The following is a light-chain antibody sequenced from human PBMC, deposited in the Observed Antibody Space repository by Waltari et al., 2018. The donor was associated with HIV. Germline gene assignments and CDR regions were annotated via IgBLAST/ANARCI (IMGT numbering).Light chain of an antibody. J-gene: IGLJ3*02. Sequence: QSALTQEASVSGTVGQTVTLSRSGNSHNIGIYTLAWYHQISHGTPKTVMFGNSPPSGIPARFSASQSGTSASLTISGLQPEDEAHYYCSTWDNSLSGWVLGGGTTLTVL. V-gene: IGLV1-44*01. CDR3: STWDNSLSGWV. CDR1: SHNIGIYT. CDR2: GNS.